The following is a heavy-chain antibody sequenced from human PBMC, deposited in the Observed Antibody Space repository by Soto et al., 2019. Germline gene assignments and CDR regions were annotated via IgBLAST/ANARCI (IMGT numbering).Heavy chain of an antibody. J-gene: IGHJ5*02. Sequence: SETLSLTCTVSGGSISSYYWSWIRQPPGKGLEWIGYIYYSGSTNYNPSLKSRVTISVDTSKNQFSLKLSSVTAADTAVYYCARTPGIAAGYNWFDPWGQGTLVTVSS. CDR2: IYYSGST. CDR1: GGSISSYY. CDR3: ARTPGIAAGYNWFDP. V-gene: IGHV4-59*01. D-gene: IGHD6-13*01.